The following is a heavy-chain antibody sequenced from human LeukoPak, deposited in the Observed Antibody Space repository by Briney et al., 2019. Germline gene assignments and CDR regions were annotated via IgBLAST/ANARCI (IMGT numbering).Heavy chain of an antibody. CDR3: AKGSTGSWFDP. CDR2: IWYDGSNK. CDR1: GFTFSSYG. V-gene: IGHV3-33*06. J-gene: IGHJ5*02. Sequence: PGGSLRLSCAASGFTFSSYGMHWVRQAPGKGLEWVAVIWYDGSNKYYADSVKGRFTISRDNSKNTLYLQMNSLRAEDTAVYYCAKGSTGSWFDPWGQGTLVTVSS. D-gene: IGHD4-17*01.